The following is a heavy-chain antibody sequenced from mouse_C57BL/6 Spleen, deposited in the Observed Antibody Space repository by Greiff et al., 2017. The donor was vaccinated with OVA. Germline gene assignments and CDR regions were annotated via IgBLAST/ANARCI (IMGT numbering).Heavy chain of an antibody. CDR3: ANYYGSSDWYFDV. CDR1: GYTFTDYY. D-gene: IGHD1-1*01. CDR2: IGPGSGST. J-gene: IGHJ1*03. Sequence: VQLQQSGAELVKPGASVKISCKASGYTFTDYYINWVKQRPGQGLEWIGKIGPGSGSTYYNEKFKGKATLTADKSSSTAYMQLSSLTSEDSAVYFCANYYGSSDWYFDVWGTGTTVTVSS. V-gene: IGHV1-77*01.